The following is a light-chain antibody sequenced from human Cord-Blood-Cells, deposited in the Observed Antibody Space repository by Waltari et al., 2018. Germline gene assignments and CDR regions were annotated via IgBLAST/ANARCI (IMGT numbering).Light chain of an antibody. CDR1: SSDVGGYNY. CDR3: SSYTSSSTRKV. CDR2: DVR. J-gene: IGLJ1*01. V-gene: IGLV2-14*01. Sequence: QSALTQPASVSGSPGQSITISCTGTSSDVGGYNYVSWYQKHPGKAPKLMIYDVRNRPSGCSTRFSGSKSGNTAALTISGLQAEDEADYYCSSYTSSSTRKVFGTGTKVTVL.